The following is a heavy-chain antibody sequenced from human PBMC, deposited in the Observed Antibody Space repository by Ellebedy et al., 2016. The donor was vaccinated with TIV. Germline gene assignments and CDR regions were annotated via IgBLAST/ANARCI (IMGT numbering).Heavy chain of an antibody. Sequence: GESLKISCAASGFTFSDYYMSWIRQAPGKGLEWVSYISSSGSTIYYADSVKGRLTISRDNAKNSLYLQMNSLRAEDTAVYYCAREGDTAMVRGMDVWGQGTTVTVSS. V-gene: IGHV3-11*01. J-gene: IGHJ6*02. CDR2: ISSSGSTI. D-gene: IGHD5-18*01. CDR1: GFTFSDYY. CDR3: AREGDTAMVRGMDV.